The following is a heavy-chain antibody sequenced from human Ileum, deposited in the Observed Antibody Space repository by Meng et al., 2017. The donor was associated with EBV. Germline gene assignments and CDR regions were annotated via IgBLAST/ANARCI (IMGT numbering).Heavy chain of an antibody. Sequence: QAQLVKAGGEVKKPGASVKVSCKASGYTFTNYGITWVRQAPGQGLEWMGWISAYNGNTNYAQTLQGRVTMTTDTSTSTAYMELGSLRSDDMAVYYCARVEVGITSGDYWGQGTLVTVSS. CDR2: ISAYNGNT. CDR3: ARVEVGITSGDY. V-gene: IGHV1-18*03. CDR1: GYTFTNYG. J-gene: IGHJ4*02. D-gene: IGHD1-26*01.